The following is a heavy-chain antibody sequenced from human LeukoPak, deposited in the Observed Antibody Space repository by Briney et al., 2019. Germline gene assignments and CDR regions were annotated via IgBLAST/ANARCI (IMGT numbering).Heavy chain of an antibody. V-gene: IGHV1-2*02. CDR2: INPNSGGT. Sequence: ASVKVSCKASGYTFTGYYMHWVRQAPGQGLEWMGWINPNSGGTNYAQKFQGRVTMTGDTSISTAYMELSRLRSDDTAVYYCARGQYYYDSSGYPVGYFDYWGQGTLVTVSS. D-gene: IGHD3-22*01. CDR3: ARGQYYYDSSGYPVGYFDY. CDR1: GYTFTGYY. J-gene: IGHJ4*02.